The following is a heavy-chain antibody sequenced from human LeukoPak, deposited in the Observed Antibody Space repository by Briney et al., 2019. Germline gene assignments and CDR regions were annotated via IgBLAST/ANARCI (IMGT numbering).Heavy chain of an antibody. Sequence: SETLSLTCAVYGGSFSGYYWSWIRQPPGKGLEWIGEINHSGSTNYNPSLKSRVTISVDTSKNQFSLKLSSVTAADTAVYYCARAPYQLPLHYMDVWGKGTTVTVSS. D-gene: IGHD2-2*01. J-gene: IGHJ6*03. CDR1: GGSFSGYY. V-gene: IGHV4-34*01. CDR3: ARAPYQLPLHYMDV. CDR2: INHSGST.